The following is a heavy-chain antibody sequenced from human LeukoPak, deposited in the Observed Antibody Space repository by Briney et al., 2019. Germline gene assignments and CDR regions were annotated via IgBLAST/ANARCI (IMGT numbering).Heavy chain of an antibody. J-gene: IGHJ3*02. CDR3: ARIIFAGLRAFDK. CDR2: INPNSGGT. V-gene: IGHV1-2*02. CDR1: GYTFTGYY. D-gene: IGHD3-10*01. Sequence: ASVKVSCKASGYTFTGYYMHWVRQAPGQGLEWMGWINPNSGGTNYAQKFQGRVTMTRDTSISTAYMELSRLTSEDTAIYYCARIIFAGLRAFDKWGQGTMVTVSS.